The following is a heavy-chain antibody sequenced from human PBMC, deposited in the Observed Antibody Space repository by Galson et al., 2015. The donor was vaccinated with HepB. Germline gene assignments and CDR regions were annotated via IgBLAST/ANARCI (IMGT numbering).Heavy chain of an antibody. V-gene: IGHV4-59*01. D-gene: IGHD1-7*01. Sequence: SETLSLTCTASGGSIRSYYWSWIRQPPGKGLEWIAYVYYTGNADYNPSLKSRLTISVVTSKNQFSLILSSVTAADTAVYYCARVSRTTIAYWGQGTLVTVSS. J-gene: IGHJ4*02. CDR1: GGSIRSYY. CDR3: ARVSRTTIAY. CDR2: VYYTGNA.